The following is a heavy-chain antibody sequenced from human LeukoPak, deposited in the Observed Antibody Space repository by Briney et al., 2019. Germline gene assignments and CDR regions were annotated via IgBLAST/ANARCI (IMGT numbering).Heavy chain of an antibody. CDR1: RFTFTNYA. Sequence: GGSLRLSCAASRFTFTNYAMSWVRQAPGKGLEWVSTISGGGGSTYYADSVKGRFTISRDNSKNTLYLQMNSLRAEDSAVYYCAKGVYSSGYYYYFDYWGRGTLVTVSS. D-gene: IGHD3-22*01. J-gene: IGHJ4*02. CDR2: ISGGGGST. CDR3: AKGVYSSGYYYYFDY. V-gene: IGHV3-23*01.